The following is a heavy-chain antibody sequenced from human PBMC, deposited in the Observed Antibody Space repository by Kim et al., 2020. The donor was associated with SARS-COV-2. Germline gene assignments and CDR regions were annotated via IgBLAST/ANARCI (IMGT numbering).Heavy chain of an antibody. J-gene: IGHJ4*01. V-gene: IGHV4-59*01. CDR2: IYYSGST. Sequence: SETLSLTCTVSGGSISSYYWNWIRQPPGKGLEWIGFIYYSGSTNYNPSLKSRLTISLDTSKNQFSLRLSSVTAADTAVYYCAREKGHYYDSTGKGFDYWG. D-gene: IGHD3-22*01. CDR1: GGSISSYY. CDR3: AREKGHYYDSTGKGFDY.